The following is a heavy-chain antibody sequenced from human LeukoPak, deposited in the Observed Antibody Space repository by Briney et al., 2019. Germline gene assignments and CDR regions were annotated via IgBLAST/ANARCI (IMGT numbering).Heavy chain of an antibody. J-gene: IGHJ6*02. CDR2: IIPIFGIA. V-gene: IGHV1-69*17. CDR3: ASGSLKDYYYGMDA. D-gene: IGHD5-12*01. Sequence: SVKVSCKASGGTFSSYAISWVRQAPGQGLEWMGGIIPIFGIANYAQKFQGRVTITADKSTSTAYMELSSLRSEDTAVYYCASGSLKDYYYGMDAWGQGTTVTVSS. CDR1: GGTFSSYA.